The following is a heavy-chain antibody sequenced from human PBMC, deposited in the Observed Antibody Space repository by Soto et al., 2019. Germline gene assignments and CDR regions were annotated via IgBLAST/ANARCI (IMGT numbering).Heavy chain of an antibody. CDR2: IYYTGVT. Sequence: PSETLSLTCTVSGGSIGSSSYYWGWIRQPPGKGLEWIGTIYYTGVTYYNPSLKGRVIISVDTSKNQFSLKLSSVTAADTAMDYCARQTSSNYVDFWGQGTLVTVSS. J-gene: IGHJ4*02. CDR3: ARQTSSNYVDF. D-gene: IGHD4-4*01. CDR1: GGSIGSSSYY. V-gene: IGHV4-39*01.